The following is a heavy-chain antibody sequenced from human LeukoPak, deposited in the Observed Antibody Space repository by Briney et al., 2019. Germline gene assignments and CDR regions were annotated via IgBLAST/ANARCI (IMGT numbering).Heavy chain of an antibody. V-gene: IGHV3-30*03. CDR2: ISYDGSNK. Sequence: GGSLRLSCAASGFTFSSYGMHWVRQAPGKGLEWVAVISYDGSNKYYADSVKGRFTISRDNSKNTLYLQMNSLRAEDTAVYYCARAAYSSTWYSRYFDLWGRGTLVTVSS. CDR3: ARAAYSSTWYSRYFDL. CDR1: GFTFSSYG. D-gene: IGHD6-13*01. J-gene: IGHJ2*01.